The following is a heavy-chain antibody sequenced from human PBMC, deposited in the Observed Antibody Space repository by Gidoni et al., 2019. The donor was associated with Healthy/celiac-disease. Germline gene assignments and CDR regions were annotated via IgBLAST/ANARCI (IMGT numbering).Heavy chain of an antibody. Sequence: EVQLLESGGGLVQPGGSLRLSCAASGFPFSSYAMSWVRQAPGKGLEWVSDISGSGGSTYYADSVKGRFTISRDNSKNTLYLQMNSLRAEDTAVYYCAKDMVIVGATLFWGQGTMVTVSS. CDR1: GFPFSSYA. J-gene: IGHJ3*01. D-gene: IGHD1-26*01. CDR2: ISGSGGST. V-gene: IGHV3-23*01. CDR3: AKDMVIVGATLF.